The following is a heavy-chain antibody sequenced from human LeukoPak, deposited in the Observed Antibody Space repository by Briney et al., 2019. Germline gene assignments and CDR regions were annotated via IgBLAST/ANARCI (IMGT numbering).Heavy chain of an antibody. Sequence: GGSLRLSCVASGITFSNYAVSWVRQAPEKGLDWVSVISGSAHKIRYADSVKGRFTISRDNSENIVYLQMNNLRAEDTAVYYCAGRVTGYSSGYVYWGQGTLVTVSS. CDR3: AGRVTGYSSGYVY. CDR2: ISGSAHKI. D-gene: IGHD5-18*01. CDR1: GITFSNYA. V-gene: IGHV3-23*01. J-gene: IGHJ4*02.